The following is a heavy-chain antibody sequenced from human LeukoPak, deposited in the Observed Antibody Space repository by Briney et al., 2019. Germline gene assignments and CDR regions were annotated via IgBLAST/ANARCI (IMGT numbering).Heavy chain of an antibody. CDR1: GGSISSSSYY. J-gene: IGHJ1*01. V-gene: IGHV4-39*01. D-gene: IGHD1-14*01. CDR3: VQNIPGTIAH. CDR2: IYSSGTT. Sequence: PSETLSLTCTVSGGSISSSSYYWGWIRQPPGKGLECIGNIYSSGTTYYNPSLKSRVTISIDTSKSQFSLRLSSVTAADTAVYYCVQNIPGTIAHWGQGTLVTVSS.